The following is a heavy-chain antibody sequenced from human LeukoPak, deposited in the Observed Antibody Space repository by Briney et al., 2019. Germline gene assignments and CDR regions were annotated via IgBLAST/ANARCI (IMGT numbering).Heavy chain of an antibody. V-gene: IGHV5-51*01. J-gene: IGHJ6*02. D-gene: IGHD5-18*01. CDR2: IYPGDSDT. Sequence: GESLKISCKGSGYSFTSYWIGWVRQMPGKGLEWMGIIYPGDSDTRYSPPFQGQVTISADKSISTAYLQWSSLKASDTAMYYCARQSNSYGYVFYYGMDVWGQGTTVTVSS. CDR1: GYSFTSYW. CDR3: ARQSNSYGYVFYYGMDV.